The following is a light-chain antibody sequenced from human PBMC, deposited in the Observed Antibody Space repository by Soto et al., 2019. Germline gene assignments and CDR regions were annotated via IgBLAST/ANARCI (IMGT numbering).Light chain of an antibody. CDR3: QQSYSTLSIT. CDR2: AAS. CDR1: QSISSY. J-gene: IGKJ5*01. V-gene: IGKV1-39*01. Sequence: EIRLTQSPASLSASFGDRVTITWGASQSISSYLNWYQQKPGKAPKLLVYAASSLQSGVPSRFSGSGSGTDFTPTISSLQPEDFATYYCQQSYSTLSITFGQGTRLEIK.